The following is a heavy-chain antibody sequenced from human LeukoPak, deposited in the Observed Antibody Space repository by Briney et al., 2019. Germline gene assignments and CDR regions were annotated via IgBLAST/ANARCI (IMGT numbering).Heavy chain of an antibody. J-gene: IGHJ4*02. CDR1: GFTFGKYW. CDR3: ARDQYDTWSRRGNFDS. CDR2: IKLDGSEK. V-gene: IGHV3-7*03. D-gene: IGHD3-3*01. Sequence: GGSLRLSCVASGFTFGKYWMSWVRQAPGKGLEWVANIKLDGSEKNYVDSVKGRFTISRDNTKNSLYLQMNSLGAEDTAVFYCARDQYDTWSRRGNFDSWGQGTLVIVSS.